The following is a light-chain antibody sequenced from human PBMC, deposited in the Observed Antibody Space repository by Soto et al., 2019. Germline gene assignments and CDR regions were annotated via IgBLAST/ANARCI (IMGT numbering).Light chain of an antibody. J-gene: IGLJ1*01. V-gene: IGLV1-40*01. CDR1: SSNIGAGYD. CDR2: GNS. Sequence: QSVLTQPPSVSGAPGQRVTISCTGSSSNIGAGYDVHWYQQLPGTAPKLLIYGNSNRPSGVPDRFSGSKSGTSASLAITGLQAEDEDDYDCQSYDSSRSGSKVFGTGTKVTVL. CDR3: QSYDSSRSGSKV.